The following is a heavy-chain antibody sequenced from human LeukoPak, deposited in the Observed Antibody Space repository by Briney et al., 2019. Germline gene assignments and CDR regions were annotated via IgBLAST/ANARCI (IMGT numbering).Heavy chain of an antibody. Sequence: SETLSLTCTVSGGSISSYYWSWLRQPPGKRLEWIGYIYYSGSTNYNPSLKSRVTISVDTSKNQFSLKLSSVTAADTAVYYCARLLNYYDSSGYYYEVFDYWGQGTLVTVSS. D-gene: IGHD3-22*01. CDR1: GGSISSYY. CDR2: IYYSGST. V-gene: IGHV4-59*08. CDR3: ARLLNYYDSSGYYYEVFDY. J-gene: IGHJ4*02.